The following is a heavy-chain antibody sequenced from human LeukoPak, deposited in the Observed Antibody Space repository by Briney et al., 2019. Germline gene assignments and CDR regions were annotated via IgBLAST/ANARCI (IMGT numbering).Heavy chain of an antibody. D-gene: IGHD3-22*01. J-gene: IGHJ4*02. CDR3: TTEYYYDSSGYYYGNY. V-gene: IGHV3-15*07. Sequence: GGSLRLSCAASGFTFSNAWMNWVRQAPGKGLEWVGRIKSKTDGGTTDYAAPVKGRFTISRDDSKNTLYLQKNSLKTEDTAVYYCTTEYYYDSSGYYYGNYWGQGTLVTVSS. CDR2: IKSKTDGGTT. CDR1: GFTFSNAW.